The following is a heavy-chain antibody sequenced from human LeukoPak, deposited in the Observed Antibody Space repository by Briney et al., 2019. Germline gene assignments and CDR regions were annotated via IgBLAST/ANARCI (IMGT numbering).Heavy chain of an antibody. CDR2: ISGSGGST. Sequence: GGSLRLSCAASGFTFSGYAMRWVRQAPGKGLEWVSTISGSGGSTYYADSVKGRFTISRDNSKNTLYLQMNSLRAEDTAVYYCAKAGSAYYNFDYWGQGALVTVSS. CDR1: GFTFSGYA. J-gene: IGHJ4*02. V-gene: IGHV3-23*01. CDR3: AKAGSAYYNFDY. D-gene: IGHD3-22*01.